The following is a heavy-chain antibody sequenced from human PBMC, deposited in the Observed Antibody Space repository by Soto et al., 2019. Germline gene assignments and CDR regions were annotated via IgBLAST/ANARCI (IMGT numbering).Heavy chain of an antibody. Sequence: QLVESGGGLVQPGGSLRLSCAASGFTFSSYSVNWVRQAPGKGLEWVSCISSSSGTIYYADSVKGRFTISRDNAKNSLFLQRNSLRDEDTAVYYCARPFYSSGWYMGLVWGQGTMVTVSS. CDR2: ISSSSGTI. CDR1: GFTFSSYS. CDR3: ARPFYSSGWYMGLV. V-gene: IGHV3-48*02. D-gene: IGHD6-19*01. J-gene: IGHJ3*01.